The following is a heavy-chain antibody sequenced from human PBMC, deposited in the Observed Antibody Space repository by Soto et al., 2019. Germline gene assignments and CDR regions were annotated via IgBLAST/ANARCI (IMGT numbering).Heavy chain of an antibody. CDR1: GFTFTSSA. CDR2: IVVGSGNT. CDR3: AASANSVVAFDY. J-gene: IGHJ4*02. V-gene: IGHV1-58*01. D-gene: IGHD3-22*01. Sequence: SVKVSCKASGFTFTSSAVQWVRQARGQRLEWIGWIVVGSGNTNYAQKFQERVTITRDMSTSTAYMELSSLRSEDTAVYYCAASANSVVAFDYWGQGTQVTVSS.